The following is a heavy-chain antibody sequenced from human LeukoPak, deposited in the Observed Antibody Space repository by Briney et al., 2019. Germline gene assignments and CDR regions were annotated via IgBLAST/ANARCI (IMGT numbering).Heavy chain of an antibody. Sequence: GESLKISCKGFGYSFTTYWIAWVRQMPGKGLEWMGIIYPGDSETRYSPSFQGQVTISADKSISTAYLQWSSLKASDTAMSFCARLRGGYSSGDLGYWGQGALVTVSS. D-gene: IGHD6-19*01. V-gene: IGHV5-51*01. CDR3: ARLRGGYSSGDLGY. J-gene: IGHJ4*02. CDR1: GYSFTTYW. CDR2: IYPGDSET.